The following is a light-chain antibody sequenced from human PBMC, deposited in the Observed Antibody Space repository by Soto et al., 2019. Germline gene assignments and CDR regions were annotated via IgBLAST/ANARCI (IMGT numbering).Light chain of an antibody. Sequence: DIVMTQSPDSLAVSLGERATINCKSSQSVFYSSNNKNYLAWYQQKPGQPPKLLFYWASTRESGVPDRFSGSGSGTDFTLTISSLQAEDVAVYYCQHSYSTPRTFGQGTKVEL. CDR1: QSVFYSSNNKNY. CDR3: QHSYSTPRT. CDR2: WAS. V-gene: IGKV4-1*01. J-gene: IGKJ1*01.